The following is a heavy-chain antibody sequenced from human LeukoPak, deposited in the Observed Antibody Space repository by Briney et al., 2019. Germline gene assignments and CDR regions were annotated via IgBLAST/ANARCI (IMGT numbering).Heavy chain of an antibody. CDR2: IYYSGST. CDR1: GGSISSSSYY. V-gene: IGHV4-39*07. Sequence: PSETLSLTCTVSGGSISSSSYYWGWIRQPPGKGLEWIGSIYYSGSTYYNPSLKSRVTISVDTSKNQFSLKLSSVTAADTAVYFCARVAAAGNYYFDYWGQGTLVTVSS. D-gene: IGHD6-13*01. CDR3: ARVAAAGNYYFDY. J-gene: IGHJ4*02.